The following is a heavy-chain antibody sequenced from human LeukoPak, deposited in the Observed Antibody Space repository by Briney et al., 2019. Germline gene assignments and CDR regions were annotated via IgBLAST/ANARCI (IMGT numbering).Heavy chain of an antibody. D-gene: IGHD6-19*01. Sequence: SGGSLRLSCAASGFTFNKYWMTWVRQAPGKGLEWVSGINWNGGSTGYADSVKGRFTISRDNAKNSLYLQMNSLRAEDTALYYCARVGSSGWLYYMDVWGKGTTVTVSS. CDR2: INWNGGST. V-gene: IGHV3-20*04. CDR1: GFTFNKYW. J-gene: IGHJ6*03. CDR3: ARVGSSGWLYYMDV.